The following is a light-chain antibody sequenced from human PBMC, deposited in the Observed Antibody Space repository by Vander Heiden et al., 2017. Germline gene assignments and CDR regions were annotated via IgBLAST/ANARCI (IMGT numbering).Light chain of an antibody. Sequence: QSALTQPPSASESLGQSVTISCTGTSSDVGSYNYVSWYQQHPGKAPKLMIYEVSKRPSGVPDRFFGSKSGNTASLTVSGLQAEDEADYYCISYAGSNYYVFGTGTKVTVL. J-gene: IGLJ1*01. CDR3: ISYAGSNYYV. V-gene: IGLV2-8*01. CDR1: SSDVGSYNY. CDR2: EVS.